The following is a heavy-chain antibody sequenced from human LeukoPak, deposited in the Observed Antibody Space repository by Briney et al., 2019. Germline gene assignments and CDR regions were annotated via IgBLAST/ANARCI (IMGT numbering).Heavy chain of an antibody. CDR1: GFTFSSYW. Sequence: PGGSLRLSCAASGFTFSSYWMSWVRQAPGKGLEWVANIKQDGSEKYYVDSVKGRFTISRDNAKNSLYLQMNSLRVEDTAVYYCAREGITMVRGVDYWGQGTLVTVS. J-gene: IGHJ4*02. D-gene: IGHD3-10*01. CDR3: AREGITMVRGVDY. CDR2: IKQDGSEK. V-gene: IGHV3-7*01.